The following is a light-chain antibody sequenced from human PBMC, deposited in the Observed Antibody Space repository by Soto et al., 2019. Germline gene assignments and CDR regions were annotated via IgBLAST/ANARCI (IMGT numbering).Light chain of an antibody. V-gene: IGKV3-15*01. CDR2: DTS. J-gene: IGKJ2*01. CDR1: QSVSSL. CDR3: QQYNIWPYT. Sequence: IVLTQSPATLSVSPGERATLSCRASQSVSSLLAWYQQKPRQAPRLLIYDTSTRHTGIPARFSGSGSGTDFTLTISSLQSEDFAIYYCQQYNIWPYTFGQGTKLEIK.